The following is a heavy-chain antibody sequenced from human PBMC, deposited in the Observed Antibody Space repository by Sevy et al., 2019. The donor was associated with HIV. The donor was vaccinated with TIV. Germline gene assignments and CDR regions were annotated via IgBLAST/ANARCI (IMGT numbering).Heavy chain of an antibody. Sequence: GGSLRLSCAASGFTFSSYGMHWVRQAPGKGLEWVAVIWYDGSNKYYADSVKGRFTISRDNSKNTLYLQMNSLRAEDTAVYYCARDFQYYDGSGYYSCYFDDWGQGTLVTVSS. D-gene: IGHD3-22*01. CDR2: IWYDGSNK. CDR1: GFTFSSYG. J-gene: IGHJ4*02. V-gene: IGHV3-33*01. CDR3: ARDFQYYDGSGYYSCYFDD.